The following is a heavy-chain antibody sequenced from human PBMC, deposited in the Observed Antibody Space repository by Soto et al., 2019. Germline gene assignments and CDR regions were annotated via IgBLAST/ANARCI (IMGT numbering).Heavy chain of an antibody. CDR2: ISWNSGSK. CDR3: AKVGSDYFDY. D-gene: IGHD3-16*01. V-gene: IGHV3-9*01. CDR1: GFTFDDYA. J-gene: IGHJ4*02. Sequence: EVQLVESGGGLVQPGRSLRLSCAASGFTFDDYAMHWVRQAPGKGLEWVSGISWNSGSKGYADSVKGRFTISRDSAKNSLYLQMNSLRAEDTALYYCAKVGSDYFDYWGQGTLVTVSS.